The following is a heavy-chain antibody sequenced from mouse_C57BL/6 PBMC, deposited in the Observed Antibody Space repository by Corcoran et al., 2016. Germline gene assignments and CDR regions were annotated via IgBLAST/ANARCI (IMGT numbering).Heavy chain of an antibody. CDR2: INTYSGVP. CDR3: ARRGYYGSSGYFDY. Sequence: QIQLVQSGPELKKPGETVKISCKASGYTFTTYGMSWVKQTPGKGLKWMGWINTYSGVPTYADDFKGRFAFSLETSASTAYLQINNLKNEDTATYFWARRGYYGSSGYFDYWGQGTTLTVSS. V-gene: IGHV9-3*01. D-gene: IGHD1-1*01. CDR1: GYTFTTYG. J-gene: IGHJ2*01.